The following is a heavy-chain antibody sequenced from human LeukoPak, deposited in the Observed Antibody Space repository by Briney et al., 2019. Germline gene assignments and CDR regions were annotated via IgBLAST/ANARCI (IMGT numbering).Heavy chain of an antibody. CDR2: VTPHNGNT. Sequence: ASVTVSCKTSVYTFTNYAITWLRQAPGQALEWMEWVTPHNGNTNYAQKFLDRVTMTTSTSTTTVYMQLRSLTSDDAAMYYCARDRGGYGDYSYWGQGTLVTVSS. V-gene: IGHV1-18*04. CDR1: VYTFTNYA. D-gene: IGHD4-17*01. J-gene: IGHJ4*02. CDR3: ARDRGGYGDYSY.